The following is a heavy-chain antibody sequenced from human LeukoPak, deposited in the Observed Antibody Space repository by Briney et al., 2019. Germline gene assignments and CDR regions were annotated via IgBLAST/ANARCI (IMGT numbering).Heavy chain of an antibody. V-gene: IGHV3-15*01. J-gene: IGHJ4*02. CDR2: IKSKGNGGTI. CDR3: TTDPGRGVRGY. CDR1: GFTFPNAW. D-gene: IGHD3-10*01. Sequence: GSLRLSCAASGFTFPNAWVNWVRQAPGKGLEWVGHIKSKGNGGTIDYAAPVNGRFTISGDDSKNTVYLQMNSLEIEDTAVYFCTTDPGRGVRGYWGQGTLVTVSS.